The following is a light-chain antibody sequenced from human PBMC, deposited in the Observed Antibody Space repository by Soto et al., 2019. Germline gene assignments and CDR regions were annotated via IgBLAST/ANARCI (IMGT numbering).Light chain of an antibody. V-gene: IGKV3-20*01. J-gene: IGKJ2*01. CDR2: GAS. CDR3: QQYGGVHYN. CDR1: ESISRDY. Sequence: EIVLTQSPGTLSLSPGQRATLSCRASESISRDYLAWYQQRLGQAPRLLIYGASSGATGIPDRFSGSGSGTDFTLTISRLEPEDFEIYYCQQYGGVHYNFGKGTKVNI.